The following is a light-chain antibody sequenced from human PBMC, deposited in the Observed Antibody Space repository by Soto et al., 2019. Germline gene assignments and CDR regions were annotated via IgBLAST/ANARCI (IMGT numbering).Light chain of an antibody. CDR2: KAS. Sequence: DIQMTQSPSSLSASVGDRVTITCRASQGISNYLAWYQQKPGKVPKLLIYKASGLESGVPSRFSGSGSGTDFTLTISSLQPDDFATYYCQQYNSYSPLTFGGGTKVDI. CDR3: QQYNSYSPLT. CDR1: QGISNY. J-gene: IGKJ4*01. V-gene: IGKV1-5*03.